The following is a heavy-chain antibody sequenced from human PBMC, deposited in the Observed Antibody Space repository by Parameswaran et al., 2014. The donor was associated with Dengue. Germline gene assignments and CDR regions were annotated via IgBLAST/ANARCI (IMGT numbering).Heavy chain of an antibody. D-gene: IGHD1-26*01. Sequence: VRQMPGKGLEWMGGFDPEDGETIYAQKFQGRVTMTEDTSTDTAYMELSSLRSEDTAVYYCATLPRPYSGSYDYYMDVWGKGTTVTVSS. CDR2: FDPEDGET. J-gene: IGHJ6*03. V-gene: IGHV1-24*01. CDR3: ATLPRPYSGSYDYYMDV.